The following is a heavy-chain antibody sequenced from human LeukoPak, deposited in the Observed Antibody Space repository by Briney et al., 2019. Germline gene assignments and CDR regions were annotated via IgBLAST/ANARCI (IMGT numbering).Heavy chain of an antibody. Sequence: ASVKVSCKASGYTFTGYYMHWVRQAPGQGLEWMGWINPNSGGTNYAQKFQGWVTMTRDTSISTAYMELRSLRSDDTAVYYCATDETNGSGSYYKSPYYYGMDVWGQGTTVTVSS. V-gene: IGHV1-2*04. D-gene: IGHD3-10*01. CDR1: GYTFTGYY. CDR2: INPNSGGT. J-gene: IGHJ6*02. CDR3: ATDETNGSGSYYKSPYYYGMDV.